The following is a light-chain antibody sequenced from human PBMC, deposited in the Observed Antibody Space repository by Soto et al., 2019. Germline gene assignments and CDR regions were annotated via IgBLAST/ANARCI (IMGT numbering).Light chain of an antibody. V-gene: IGLV2-11*01. CDR2: DVS. J-gene: IGLJ3*02. CDR1: SSDVGAYNY. Sequence: QSALTQPRSVSESPGQSVTISCTGTSSDVGAYNYVSWYQHHPGKAPKVMIYDVSERPSGVPDRFSGSKSDNKASLTISGLQAEDEADYYCCSYAGSYSWVFGGGTKLTVL. CDR3: CSYAGSYSWV.